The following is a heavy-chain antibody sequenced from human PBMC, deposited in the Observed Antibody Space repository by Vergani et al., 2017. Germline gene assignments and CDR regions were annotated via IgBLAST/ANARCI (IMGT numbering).Heavy chain of an antibody. CDR1: AITFHSHS. V-gene: IGHV3-23*01. CDR3: AKDQAGITWENY. Sequence: EVQLLESGGGLIQPGGSLRLSCVASAITFHSHSMSWVRQAPGKGLEWVSTITGRGVDTYYADSVKGRFIISRDNSKNTLFLNMISLRAEDTAVYYCAKDQAGITWENYWGQGTLVTVSP. CDR2: ITGRGVDT. D-gene: IGHD3-16*01. J-gene: IGHJ4*02.